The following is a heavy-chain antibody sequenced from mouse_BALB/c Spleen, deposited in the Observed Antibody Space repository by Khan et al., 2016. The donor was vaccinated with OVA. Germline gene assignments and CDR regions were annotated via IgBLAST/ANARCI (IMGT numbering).Heavy chain of an antibody. CDR3: ARGNYYGSTSWFGY. J-gene: IGHJ3*01. D-gene: IGHD1-1*01. CDR2: ILPGSNST. Sequence: QVQLQQSGAELMKPGASVKISCKPTGYTFSSYWIEWVEQRPGHGLEWIGEILPGSNSTNYNERFQGKATITADTSSNTAYMQLSSLTSEDSAIYYCARGNYYGSTSWFGYWGQGTLVTVSA. CDR1: GYTFSSYW. V-gene: IGHV1-9*01.